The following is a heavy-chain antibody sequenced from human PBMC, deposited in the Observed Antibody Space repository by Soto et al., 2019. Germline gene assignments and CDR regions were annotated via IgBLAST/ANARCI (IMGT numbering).Heavy chain of an antibody. CDR3: ARDPHEFWTSYWFDP. D-gene: IGHD3-3*01. CDR1: GYTFNTYG. J-gene: IGHJ5*02. V-gene: IGHV1-18*01. CDR2: ISAYDGKT. Sequence: GASVKVSCKTSGYTFNTYGINWVRQAPGQGLELMGWISAYDGKTTYAEKFQGRVTLTTDTSTSTAYMELRSLRSDDTAIYYCARDPHEFWTSYWFDPWGQGXXVTVSA.